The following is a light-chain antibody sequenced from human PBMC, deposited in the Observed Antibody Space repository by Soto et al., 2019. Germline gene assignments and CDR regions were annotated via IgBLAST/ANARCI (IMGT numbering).Light chain of an antibody. Sequence: EIVMTQSPATLSVSPGERATLSCRASQSVSSNLAWYQRKPGQAPRPLIHGASTSATSIPARFSGSGSGTEFTLTISSLQSENFAVYYCQQYNNWPPLTFGGGTKVDIK. CDR2: GAS. CDR3: QQYNNWPPLT. V-gene: IGKV3-15*01. CDR1: QSVSSN. J-gene: IGKJ4*01.